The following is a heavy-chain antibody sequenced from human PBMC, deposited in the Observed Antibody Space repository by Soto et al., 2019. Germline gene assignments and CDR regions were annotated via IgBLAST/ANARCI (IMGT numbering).Heavy chain of an antibody. Sequence: GESLKISCKGSGYSFTSYWIGWVRQMPGKGREWMGTIFPSDSDTRYSPSLQGQVTISADKSISTAYLQWSSLKASDTAIYYCARHQYNSNLFDYWGQGTLVTVSS. CDR3: ARHQYNSNLFDY. D-gene: IGHD4-4*01. J-gene: IGHJ4*02. CDR2: IFPSDSDT. V-gene: IGHV5-51*01. CDR1: GYSFTSYW.